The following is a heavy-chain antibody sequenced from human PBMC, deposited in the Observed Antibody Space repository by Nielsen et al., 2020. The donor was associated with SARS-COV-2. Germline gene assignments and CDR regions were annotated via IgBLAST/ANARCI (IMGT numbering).Heavy chain of an antibody. CDR2: IYDSGDT. D-gene: IGHD3-10*01. J-gene: IGHJ4*02. CDR3: ARAPTYYYGSGSYYDY. V-gene: IGHV4-59*13. Sequence: SETLSLTCTVSGGSISSYYWSWIRQPPGKGLEWIGYIYDSGDTKYNPSLKSRATISVDTSKNQFSLRLSSVTAADTAVYYCARAPTYYYGSGSYYDYWGQGTLVTVSS. CDR1: GGSISSYY.